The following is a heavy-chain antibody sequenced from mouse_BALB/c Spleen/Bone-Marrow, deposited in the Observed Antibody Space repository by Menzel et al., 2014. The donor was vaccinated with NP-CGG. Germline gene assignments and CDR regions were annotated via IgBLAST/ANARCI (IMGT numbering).Heavy chain of an antibody. CDR3: ARRDYRYDEGVDY. V-gene: IGHV1-18*01. J-gene: IGHJ4*01. CDR2: INPYNGGT. D-gene: IGHD2-14*01. CDR1: GYSFTGYT. Sequence: VQLQQSGPELVKPGASMKISCKASGYSFTGYTMNWVKQSHGKNLEWIGLINPYNGGTSYNRKFKGKATLTVDKSSSTACMELLSLTSEDSAVYYCARRDYRYDEGVDYWGQGTSVTVSS.